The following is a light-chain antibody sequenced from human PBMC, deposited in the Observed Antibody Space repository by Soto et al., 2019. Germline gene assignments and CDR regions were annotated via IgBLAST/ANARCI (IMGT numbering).Light chain of an antibody. J-gene: IGKJ4*01. Sequence: DIQMTQSPSSLSASIGDRVTITCQASQDISYYLNWYQQKPGKAPKLLIYDASNLETGVPPRFSGSGSGTDFTFSISSLQPEDVATYFWQQYENLLTFGGGTKVQIK. CDR2: DAS. CDR3: QQYENLLT. CDR1: QDISYY. V-gene: IGKV1-33*01.